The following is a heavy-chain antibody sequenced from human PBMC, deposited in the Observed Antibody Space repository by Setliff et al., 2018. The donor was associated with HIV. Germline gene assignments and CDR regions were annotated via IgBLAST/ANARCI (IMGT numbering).Heavy chain of an antibody. Sequence: VASVKVSCKASGYPFTSYYMHWVRQAPGQGLEWMGIINPSGGSTSYAQKFQGRVTMTRDTSTSTVYMELSSLRSEDKAVYYCARNPRIAVAGTDYYYYMDVWGKGTTVTVSS. V-gene: IGHV1-46*01. CDR1: GYPFTSYY. CDR2: INPSGGST. CDR3: ARNPRIAVAGTDYYYYMDV. J-gene: IGHJ6*03. D-gene: IGHD6-19*01.